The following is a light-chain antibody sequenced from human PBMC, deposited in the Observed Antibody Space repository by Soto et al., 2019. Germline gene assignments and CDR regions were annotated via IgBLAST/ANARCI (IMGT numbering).Light chain of an antibody. J-gene: IGLJ1*01. CDR2: DVS. Sequence: QSVLTQPASVSGSPGQSITISCTGTSSDVGGYNYVSWYQQHPGKAPKLMIYDVSNRPSGVSNRFSGSKSGNTASLTISGLQAEDEADYYCSSYKSSSVLVFGTGTKVTVL. CDR1: SSDVGGYNY. V-gene: IGLV2-14*01. CDR3: SSYKSSSVLV.